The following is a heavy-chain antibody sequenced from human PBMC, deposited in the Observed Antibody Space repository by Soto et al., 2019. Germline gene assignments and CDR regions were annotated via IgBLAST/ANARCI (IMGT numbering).Heavy chain of an antibody. CDR1: GFTFSSYG. D-gene: IGHD6-13*01. V-gene: IGHV3-33*01. Sequence: GGSLRLSCAASGFTFSSYGMHWVRQAPGKGLEWVAVIWYDGSNKYYADSVKGRFTISRDNSKNTLYLQMSSLRAEDTAVYYCARVWQQLAYYYYYGMEVWGQGTTVTVSS. CDR3: ARVWQQLAYYYYYGMEV. CDR2: IWYDGSNK. J-gene: IGHJ6*02.